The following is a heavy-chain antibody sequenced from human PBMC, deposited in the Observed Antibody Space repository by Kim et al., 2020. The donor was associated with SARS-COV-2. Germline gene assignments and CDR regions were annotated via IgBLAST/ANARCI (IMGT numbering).Heavy chain of an antibody. CDR3: ARSNGEVNHLYEPGSYF. D-gene: IGHD3-10*01. Sequence: GGSLRLSCEASGLNFNDYAFQWVRQAPGEGLAWVGVISYDGSKKYYADSVQGRFAVSRDNSKNTLYLQMNSLRPDDTAMYYCARSNGEVNHLYEPGSYF. V-gene: IGHV3-30*09. CDR2: ISYDGSKK. J-gene: IGHJ4*01. CDR1: GLNFNDYA.